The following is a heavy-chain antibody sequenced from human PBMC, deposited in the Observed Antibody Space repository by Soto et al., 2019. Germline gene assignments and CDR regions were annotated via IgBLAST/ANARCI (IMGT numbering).Heavy chain of an antibody. Sequence: GGSLRLSCAASGFTFSSYALSWVRQAPGKGLEWISAISGSGSSRYYADSVKGRFTISRDNSKNTLYLLINSLRAEDTAVYYCAKATVEHTSSWPFDYWGQGA. D-gene: IGHD6-13*01. J-gene: IGHJ4*02. V-gene: IGHV3-23*01. CDR1: GFTFSSYA. CDR3: AKATVEHTSSWPFDY. CDR2: ISGSGSSR.